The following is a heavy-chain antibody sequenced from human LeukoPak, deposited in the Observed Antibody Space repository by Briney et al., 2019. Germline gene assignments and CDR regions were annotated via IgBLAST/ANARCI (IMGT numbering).Heavy chain of an antibody. D-gene: IGHD6-13*01. CDR3: AKDRGAAAGRAVFDY. V-gene: IGHV3-23*01. J-gene: IGHJ4*02. CDR2: ISGSGGST. CDR1: GFTFSSYA. Sequence: GGSLRLSCAASGFTFSSYAXSWVRQAPGKGLEWVSAISGSGGSTYYADSVKGRFTISRDNSKNTLYLQMNSLRAEDTAVYYCAKDRGAAAGRAVFDYWGQGTLVTVSS.